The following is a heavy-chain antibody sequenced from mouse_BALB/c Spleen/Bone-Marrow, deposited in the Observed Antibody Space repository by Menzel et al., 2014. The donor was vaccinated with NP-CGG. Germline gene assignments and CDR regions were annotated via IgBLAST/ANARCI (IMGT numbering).Heavy chain of an antibody. CDR2: ISSGGSYT. J-gene: IGHJ4*01. Sequence: EVQLVESGGSLVKPGGSLKLSCAASGFTFSSYTMSWVRQTPEKRLEWVATISSGGSYTYYPDSVKGRFTISRDNAKNTLYLQMSSLKSEDTAMYYCTRDLYDGYYYYAMDYWGQGTSVTVSS. CDR1: GFTFSSYT. CDR3: TRDLYDGYYYYAMDY. V-gene: IGHV5-6-4*01. D-gene: IGHD2-3*01.